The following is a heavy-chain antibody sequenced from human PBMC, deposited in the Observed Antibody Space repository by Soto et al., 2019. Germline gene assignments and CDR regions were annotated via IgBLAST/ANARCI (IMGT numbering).Heavy chain of an antibody. CDR1: GGSISSSSYY. D-gene: IGHD2-21*02. V-gene: IGHV4-39*01. Sequence: SETLSLTCTVSGGSISSSSYYWGWIRQPPGKGLEGIGSIYYSGSTNYNPSLKSRVTISVDTSKNPFSLKLSSVTAADTAVYYCARGLYCGGDCYYYFDYWGQGTLVTVSS. J-gene: IGHJ4*02. CDR3: ARGLYCGGDCYYYFDY. CDR2: IYYSGST.